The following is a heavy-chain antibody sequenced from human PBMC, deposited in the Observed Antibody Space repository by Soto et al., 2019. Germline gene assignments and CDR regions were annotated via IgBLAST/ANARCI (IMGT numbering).Heavy chain of an antibody. CDR3: ARRRGYCSSTSCYASSINWFDP. D-gene: IGHD2-2*01. J-gene: IGHJ5*02. CDR1: GDSFSSGGYY. CDR2: IVFSGTT. V-gene: IGHV4-39*01. Sequence: SETLSLTCTVSGDSFSSGGYYWSWIRQRSGKGLEWIAYIVFSGTTYYNPSLKSRVTISVDTSKNHFSLNLSSVPAADTAVYYCARRRGYCSSTSCYASSINWFDPWGQGTLVTVSS.